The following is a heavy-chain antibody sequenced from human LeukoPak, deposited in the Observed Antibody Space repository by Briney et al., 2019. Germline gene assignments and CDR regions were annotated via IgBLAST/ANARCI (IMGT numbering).Heavy chain of an antibody. CDR1: GFTSSSYS. CDR3: ARALWFGELRAFDI. Sequence: GGSLRLSCAASGFTSSSYSMNWVRQAPGKGLEWVSSISSSSSYIYYADSVKGRFTISRDNAKNSLYLQMNSLRAEDTAVYYCARALWFGELRAFDIWGQGTMVAVSS. CDR2: ISSSSSYI. J-gene: IGHJ3*02. V-gene: IGHV3-21*01. D-gene: IGHD3-10*01.